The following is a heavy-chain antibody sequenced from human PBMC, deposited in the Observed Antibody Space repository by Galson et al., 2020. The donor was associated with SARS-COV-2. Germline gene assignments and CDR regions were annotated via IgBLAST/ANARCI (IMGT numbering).Heavy chain of an antibody. J-gene: IGHJ2*01. CDR3: ARAGPQLRFLEWLGGWYFDL. V-gene: IGHV4-39*07. Sequence: SETLSLTCTVSGGSISSSSYYWGWIRQPPGKGLEWIGSIYYSGSTYYNPSLKSRVTISVDTSKNQFSLKLSSVTAADTAVYYCARAGPQLRFLEWLGGWYFDLWGRGTLVTVSS. CDR2: IYYSGST. CDR1: GGSISSSSYY. D-gene: IGHD3-3*01.